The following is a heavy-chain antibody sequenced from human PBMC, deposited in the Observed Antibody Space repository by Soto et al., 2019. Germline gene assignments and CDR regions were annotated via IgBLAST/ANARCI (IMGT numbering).Heavy chain of an antibody. J-gene: IGHJ4*02. CDR3: ARGGYNWNDVTDY. CDR2: IYYRGST. V-gene: IGHV4-59*01. Sequence: QVQLQESGPGLVKPSETLSLTCIVSGGSISNYYWSWIRQPPGKGLEWIGYIYYRGSTNYNPSLKSRVTRSVDTSKNQFSLKLSSVTAADTAVYYCARGGYNWNDVTDYWGQGALVTVSS. D-gene: IGHD1-20*01. CDR1: GGSISNYY.